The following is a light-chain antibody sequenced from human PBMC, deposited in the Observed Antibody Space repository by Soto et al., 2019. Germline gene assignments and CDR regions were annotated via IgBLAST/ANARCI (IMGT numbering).Light chain of an antibody. CDR2: GNT. J-gene: IGLJ3*02. V-gene: IGLV1-40*01. CDR1: GSNIGAGFD. CDR3: QSYDSSLRGWV. Sequence: QSVLTQPPSVSGAPGQRVTISCTGSGSNIGAGFDVHWYQQLPGTSPKLLIYGNTNRPSGVPDRFSGSKSGTSASLAISGLQAEDEADYYCQSYDSSLRGWVFGGGTQLTVL.